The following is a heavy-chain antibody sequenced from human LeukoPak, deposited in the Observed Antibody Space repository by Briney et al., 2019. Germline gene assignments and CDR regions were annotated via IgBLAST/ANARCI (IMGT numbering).Heavy chain of an antibody. CDR1: GFTFSSYA. V-gene: IGHV3-23*01. CDR2: ISGSGGST. CDR3: ARDPHYYDSSGYYYAPSPGFDY. D-gene: IGHD3-22*01. Sequence: GGSLRLSCAASGFTFSSYAMSWVRQAPGKGLEWVSAISGSGGSTYYADSVKSRFTISRDNSKNTLYLQMNSLRAEDTAVYYCARDPHYYDSSGYYYAPSPGFDYWGQGTLVTVSS. J-gene: IGHJ4*02.